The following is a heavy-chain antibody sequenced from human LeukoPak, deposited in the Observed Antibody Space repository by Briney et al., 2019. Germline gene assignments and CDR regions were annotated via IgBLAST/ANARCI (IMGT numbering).Heavy chain of an antibody. V-gene: IGHV4-39*01. Sequence: SETLSLTCTVSGGSISSPNYYWGWVRQPPGEGLEWIGIIYFSGHTYYNPSLESRVTMSIDTSKSQFSLRLSSVTAADTAIYYCARPLHCSSTTCYDWFDPWGQGTLVTVSS. J-gene: IGHJ5*02. CDR1: GGSISSPNYY. CDR2: IYFSGHT. CDR3: ARPLHCSSTTCYDWFDP. D-gene: IGHD2-2*01.